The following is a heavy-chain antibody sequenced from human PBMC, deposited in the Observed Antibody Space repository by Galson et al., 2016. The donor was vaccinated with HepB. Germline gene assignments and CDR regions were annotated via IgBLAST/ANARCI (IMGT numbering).Heavy chain of an antibody. J-gene: IGHJ4*02. V-gene: IGHV4-61*01. CDR2: IYYSDNT. CDR3: ASTTERYCRGEICFTPNLDS. Sequence: SETLSLTCTVSGGSVRSRLDHWSWVRQPPGKGLEWIGYIYYSDNTHYNPSLKSRVTISMDTSKNQFSLKLSSVTAADTAVYYCASTTERYCRGEICFTPNLDSWGQGTLVTVSS. D-gene: IGHD2-15*01. CDR1: GGSVRSRLDH.